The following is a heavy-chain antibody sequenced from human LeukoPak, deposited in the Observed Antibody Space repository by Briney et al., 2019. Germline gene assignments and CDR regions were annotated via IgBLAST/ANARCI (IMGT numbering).Heavy chain of an antibody. CDR3: ARSNISSWYYAGHFDY. Sequence: PSETLSLTCAVSGASVRSNSYYWGWIRQPPGKGLEWIGSIYYSGSTYYNPSLKSRVTISVDTSKNQFSLKLSSVTAADTAVYYCARSNISSWYYAGHFDYWGQGTLVTVSS. CDR1: GASVRSNSYY. D-gene: IGHD6-13*01. V-gene: IGHV4-39*01. CDR2: IYYSGST. J-gene: IGHJ4*02.